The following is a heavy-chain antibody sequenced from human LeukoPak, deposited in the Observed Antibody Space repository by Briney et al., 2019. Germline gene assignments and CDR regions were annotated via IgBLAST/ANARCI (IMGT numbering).Heavy chain of an antibody. J-gene: IGHJ4*02. CDR2: ISSSSSYI. Sequence: GGSLRLSCAASGFTFSSYSMNWVRQAPGKGLEWVSSISSSSSYIYYADSVKGRFTTSRDNAKNSLYLQMNSLRAEDTAVYYCAKRNGYYYDSSGYLIDYWGQGTLVTVSS. V-gene: IGHV3-21*04. D-gene: IGHD3-22*01. CDR1: GFTFSSYS. CDR3: AKRNGYYYDSSGYLIDY.